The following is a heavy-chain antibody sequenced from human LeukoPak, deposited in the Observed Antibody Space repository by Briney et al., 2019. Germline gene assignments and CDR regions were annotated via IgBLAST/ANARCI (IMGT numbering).Heavy chain of an antibody. CDR1: GGSISSYY. CDR3: ARCGGSQSYYGMDV. D-gene: IGHD1-26*01. V-gene: IGHV4-59*06. J-gene: IGHJ6*02. CDR2: IYYSGST. Sequence: SETLSLTCTVSGGSISSYYWSWIRQPPGKGLEWIGYIYYSGSTYYNPSLKSRVTISVDTSKNQFSLNLSSVTAADTAVYHCARCGGSQSYYGMDVWGQGTTVTVSS.